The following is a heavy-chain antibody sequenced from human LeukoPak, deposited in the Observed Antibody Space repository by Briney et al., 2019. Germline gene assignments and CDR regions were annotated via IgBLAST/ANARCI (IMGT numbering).Heavy chain of an antibody. J-gene: IGHJ4*02. CDR1: GFTFSNAW. D-gene: IGHD2-15*01. CDR2: IKSKTDGGTT. V-gene: IGHV3-15*01. CDR3: AKDHCSGGSCYLFDY. Sequence: GGSLRLSCAASGFTFSNAWMSWVRQAPGKGLEWVGRIKSKTDGGTTDYAAPVKGRFTISRDDSKNTLYLQMNSLRAEDTAVYYCAKDHCSGGSCYLFDYWGQGTLVTVSS.